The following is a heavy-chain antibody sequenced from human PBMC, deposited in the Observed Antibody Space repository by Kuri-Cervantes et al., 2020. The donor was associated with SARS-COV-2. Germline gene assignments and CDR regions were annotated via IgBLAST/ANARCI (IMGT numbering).Heavy chain of an antibody. V-gene: IGHV3-30-3*01. CDR3: AGERVGVHDY. CDR1: GFTFSSYA. Sequence: GESLKISCAASGFTFSSYAMHWVRQAPGKGLEWVAVISYDGSNKYYADSVKGRFTISRDNSKNTLYLQMNSLRAEDTAVYYCAGERVGVHDYWGQGTLVTVSS. CDR2: ISYDGSNK. J-gene: IGHJ4*02. D-gene: IGHD2-21*01.